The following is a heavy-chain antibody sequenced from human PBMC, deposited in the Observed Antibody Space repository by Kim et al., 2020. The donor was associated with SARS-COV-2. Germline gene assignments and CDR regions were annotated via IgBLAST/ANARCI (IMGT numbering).Heavy chain of an antibody. V-gene: IGHV3-11*01. CDR2: ISSSGDTI. CDR3: ARDTPPQIWIFAVGSRRGLDV. J-gene: IGHJ6*02. CDR1: GFTVSDYY. Sequence: GGYLRLSCAASGFTVSDYYMNWIRQAPGKGLEWVSYISSSGDTIFYADAVRGRFTITRDNAKNSLYLQMNSLRAEDTAVYYCARDTPPQIWIFAVGSRRGLDVWGRGATVTVSS. D-gene: IGHD3-3*01.